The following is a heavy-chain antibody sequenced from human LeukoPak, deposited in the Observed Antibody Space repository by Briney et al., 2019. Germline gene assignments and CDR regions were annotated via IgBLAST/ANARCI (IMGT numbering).Heavy chain of an antibody. Sequence: GGSLRLSCAASGFTFSGSDMHWVRQASGKGLEWVGRIRIKTNSYATAYAASVKGRFTISRDDSKNTAYLQMNSLKTEDTAVYYCTTPDFDYWGQGTLVTVSS. J-gene: IGHJ4*02. CDR2: IRIKTNSYAT. V-gene: IGHV3-73*01. CDR1: GFTFSGSD. CDR3: TTPDFDY.